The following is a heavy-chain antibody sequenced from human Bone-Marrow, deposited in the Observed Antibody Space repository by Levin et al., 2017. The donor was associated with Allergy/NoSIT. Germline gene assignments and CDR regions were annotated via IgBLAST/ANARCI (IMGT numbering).Heavy chain of an antibody. CDR2: ISYDGSNK. V-gene: IGHV3-30*03. J-gene: IGHJ4*02. Sequence: GESLKISCAASGFTFSSYGMHWVRQAPGKGLEWVAVISYDGSNKYYADSVKGRFTISRDNSKNTLYLQMNSLRAEDTAVYYCAGRYNWNFDYWGQGTLVTVSS. D-gene: IGHD1-20*01. CDR1: GFTFSSYG. CDR3: AGRYNWNFDY.